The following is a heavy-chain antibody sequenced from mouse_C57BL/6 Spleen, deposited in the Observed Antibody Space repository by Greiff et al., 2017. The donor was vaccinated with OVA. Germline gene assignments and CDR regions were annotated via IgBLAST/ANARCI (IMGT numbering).Heavy chain of an antibody. CDR1: GYTFTDYY. CDR2: INPNNGGT. V-gene: IGHV1-26*01. D-gene: IGHD1-1*01. J-gene: IGHJ2*01. CDR3: ARSLLLQYYFDY. Sequence: EVQLQQSGPELVKPGASVKISCKASGYTFTDYYMNWVKQSHGKSLEWIGDINPNNGGTSYNQKFKGKATLTVDKSSSTAYMELRSLTSEDSAVYYCARSLLLQYYFDYWGQGTTLTVSS.